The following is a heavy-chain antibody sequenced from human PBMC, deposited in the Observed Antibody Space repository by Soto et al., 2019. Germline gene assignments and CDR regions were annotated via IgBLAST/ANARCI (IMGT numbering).Heavy chain of an antibody. Sequence: ASVKVSCKASGGTFSSYAIIWVRQAPGQGLEWMGGIIPIFGTANYAQKFQGRVTITADESTSTAYMELSSLRSEDTAVYYCARTGNYYDSSGYYCFHYWGQGTLVTVSS. J-gene: IGHJ4*02. V-gene: IGHV1-69*13. D-gene: IGHD3-22*01. CDR2: IIPIFGTA. CDR1: GGTFSSYA. CDR3: ARTGNYYDSSGYYCFHY.